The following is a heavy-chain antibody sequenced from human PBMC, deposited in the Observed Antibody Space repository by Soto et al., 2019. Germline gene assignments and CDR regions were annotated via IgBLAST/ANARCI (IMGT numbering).Heavy chain of an antibody. Sequence: GGPLRLSCAASGFICSSYDMSCVRQAPGKGLEWVSTILVDGRTFYVDSVKGRFTISRDSSKNTVYLQMNSLTAGDTALYYCAKATATGGGAFDICGQGTMVTVSS. CDR3: AKATATGGGAFDI. D-gene: IGHD2-8*02. J-gene: IGHJ3*02. CDR2: ILVDGRT. V-gene: IGHV3-23*01. CDR1: GFICSSYD.